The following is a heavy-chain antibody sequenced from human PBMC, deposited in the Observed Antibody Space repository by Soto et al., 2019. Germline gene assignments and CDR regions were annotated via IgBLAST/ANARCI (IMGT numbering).Heavy chain of an antibody. Sequence: EVQLWESGGGLVQPGGSLRLSCAVSGFTFRSSPMSWVRRAPGKGLEWVSGINGGDDSEHYVDSVRGRFTIIRDNSKNVLLLQMNSLTVEDTATYYCTKDSHWGIISPTHGHWGQGTQVTVSS. CDR2: INGGDDSE. D-gene: IGHD3-16*01. CDR3: TKDSHWGIISPTHGH. V-gene: IGHV3-23*01. J-gene: IGHJ4*02. CDR1: GFTFRSSP.